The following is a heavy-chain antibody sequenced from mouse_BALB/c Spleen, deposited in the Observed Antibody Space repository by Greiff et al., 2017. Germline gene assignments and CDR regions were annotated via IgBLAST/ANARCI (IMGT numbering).Heavy chain of an antibody. CDR2: ISSGGST. CDR3: ARGGATAPYYYAMDY. V-gene: IGHV5-6-5*01. J-gene: IGHJ4*01. Sequence: DVKLVESGGGLVKPGGSLKLSCAASGFTFSSYAMSWVRQTPEKRLEWVASISSGGSTYYPDSVKGRFTISRDNARNILYLQMSSLRSEDTAMYYCARGGATAPYYYAMDYWGQGTSVTVSS. CDR1: GFTFSSYA. D-gene: IGHD1-2*01.